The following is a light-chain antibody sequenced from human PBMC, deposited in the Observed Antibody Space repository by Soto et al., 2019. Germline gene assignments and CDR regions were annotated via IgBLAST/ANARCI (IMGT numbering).Light chain of an antibody. Sequence: QSVLAQPASVSGSPGQSITISCTGTSSDVGNYDYVPWYQQHPGKAPKLMIYEVSTRPSGVSIRFSGSKSGNAASLTISGLQAEDEADYYCTSHTTSSAVLFGGGTKVTVL. J-gene: IGLJ2*01. CDR1: SSDVGNYDY. V-gene: IGLV2-14*03. CDR2: EVS. CDR3: TSHTTSSAVL.